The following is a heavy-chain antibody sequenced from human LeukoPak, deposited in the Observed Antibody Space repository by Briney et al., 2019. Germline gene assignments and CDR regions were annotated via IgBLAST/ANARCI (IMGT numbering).Heavy chain of an antibody. CDR2: IYPGDSDT. V-gene: IGHV5-51*01. D-gene: IGHD5-12*01. J-gene: IGHJ3*02. CDR1: GYSFTSYW. CDR3: ARPGYSGYDWWSGGFDI. Sequence: GESLKISCKGSGYSFTSYWIGWVRQVPGKGLEWMGIIYPGDSDTRYSPPFQGQVTISADKSISTAYLQWSSLKASDTAMYYCARPGYSGYDWWSGGFDIWGQGTMVTVSS.